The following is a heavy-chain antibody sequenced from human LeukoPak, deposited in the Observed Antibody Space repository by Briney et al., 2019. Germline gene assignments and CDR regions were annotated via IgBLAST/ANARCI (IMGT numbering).Heavy chain of an antibody. CDR3: VKGSAGVWGSPTGY. J-gene: IGHJ4*02. D-gene: IGHD3-16*01. Sequence: GGSLRLSCAASGFTFSSYAMSWVRQAPGKGLEWVSVISGSGGSTNYADSVKGRFTISRDNSKNTLYLQMNSLRVEDTAIYYCVKGSAGVWGSPTGYWGQGTLVTVSS. CDR1: GFTFSSYA. V-gene: IGHV3-23*01. CDR2: ISGSGGST.